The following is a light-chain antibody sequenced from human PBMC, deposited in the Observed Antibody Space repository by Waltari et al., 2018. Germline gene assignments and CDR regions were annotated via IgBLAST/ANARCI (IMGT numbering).Light chain of an antibody. V-gene: IGKV1-8*01. Sequence: AIRMTQSPSSFSASTGARDTITCRASQAISSYLAWYQQKPGKAPKLLIYAASTLQSGVPSRFSGSGSGTDFTLTISCLQSEDSATYFCQQYYTSPRTFGQGTKVEIK. CDR3: QQYYTSPRT. CDR2: AAS. J-gene: IGKJ1*01. CDR1: QAISSY.